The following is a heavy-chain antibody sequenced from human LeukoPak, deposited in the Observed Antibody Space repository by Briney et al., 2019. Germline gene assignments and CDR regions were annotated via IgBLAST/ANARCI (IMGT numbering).Heavy chain of an antibody. CDR1: GGSFSGYY. V-gene: IGHV4-34*01. CDR2: INHSGST. J-gene: IGHJ2*01. Sequence: SETLSLTCAVYGGSFSGYYWSWIRQPPGKGLEWIGEINHSGSTNYNPSLKSRVTISVDTSKNQFSLKLSSVTAADTAVYYCARVSAVTSLWYFDLWGRGTLVTVSS. D-gene: IGHD4-17*01. CDR3: ARVSAVTSLWYFDL.